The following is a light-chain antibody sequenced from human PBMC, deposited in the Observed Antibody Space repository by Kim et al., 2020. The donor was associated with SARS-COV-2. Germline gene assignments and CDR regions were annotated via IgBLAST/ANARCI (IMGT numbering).Light chain of an antibody. J-gene: IGLJ3*02. V-gene: IGLV10-54*03. Sequence: RQTAATTCTWHSDSVCSDRAACPQQRRGHPPQLLSYRNNNRPSGISERFSASRSGNIASLTITGLQPEDEADYYCSAWDSSLSAWVFGGGTQLTVL. CDR1: SDSVCSDR. CDR2: RNN. CDR3: SAWDSSLSAWV.